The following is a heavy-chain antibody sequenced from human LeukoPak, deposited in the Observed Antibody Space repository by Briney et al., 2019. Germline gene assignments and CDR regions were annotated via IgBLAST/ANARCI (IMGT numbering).Heavy chain of an antibody. J-gene: IGHJ4*02. Sequence: GGSLRLSCAASGFTFEDYTMHWVRQAPGKTLEWLSLINWHGTAYYRDSVKGRFTISRDTSKNTVSLQMNSLRVEDTAMYYCTRDQMNYWGQGTLVTVSS. V-gene: IGHV3-43*01. CDR1: GFTFEDYT. CDR3: TRDQMNY. CDR2: INWHGTA. D-gene: IGHD5-24*01.